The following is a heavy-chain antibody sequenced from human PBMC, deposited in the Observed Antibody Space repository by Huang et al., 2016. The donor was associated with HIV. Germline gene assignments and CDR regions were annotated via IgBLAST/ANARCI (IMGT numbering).Heavy chain of an antibody. D-gene: IGHD1-1*01. V-gene: IGHV3-30*18. Sequence: QVHLVESGGGVVQPGRSLRLSCAASGFTFSGYGMHWVRQAPGKGLEWVAVRTFAGKNKYYADSGRGLFTVSRDNSQNTVSLQMNTLRAEDTAVYYCAKDNDLYYFDYWGQGTLVTVSS. CDR3: AKDNDLYYFDY. J-gene: IGHJ4*02. CDR2: RTFAGKNK. CDR1: GFTFSGYG.